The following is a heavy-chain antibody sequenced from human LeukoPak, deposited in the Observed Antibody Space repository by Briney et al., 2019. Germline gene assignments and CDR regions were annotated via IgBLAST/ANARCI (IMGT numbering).Heavy chain of an antibody. CDR2: IYTSGST. D-gene: IGHD1-26*01. V-gene: IGHV4-4*07. J-gene: IGHJ6*03. CDR3: ARWSIPQGGMDV. CDR1: DGSISSYY. Sequence: SETLSLTCTVSDGSISSYYWSWIRQPAGKGLEWIGRIYTSGSTNYNPSLKSRVTISVDTSKNQFSLKLSSVTAADTAVYYCARWSIPQGGMDVWGKGTTVTVSS.